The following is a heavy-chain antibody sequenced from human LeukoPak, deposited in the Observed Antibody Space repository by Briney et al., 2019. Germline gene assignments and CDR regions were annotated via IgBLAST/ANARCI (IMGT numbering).Heavy chain of an antibody. D-gene: IGHD1-26*01. CDR1: GFTFSSYE. CDR2: ISSSGHTI. V-gene: IGHV3-48*03. CDR3: ARDWEAYGSYDFDY. Sequence: GGSLRLSCAASGFTFSSYEMNWVRQAPGKGLEWVSYISSSGHTIYYADSVKGRFTISRDNAKNSVYLQMNSLRDEDTAVYYCARDWEAYGSYDFDYWGQGTLVTVSS. J-gene: IGHJ4*02.